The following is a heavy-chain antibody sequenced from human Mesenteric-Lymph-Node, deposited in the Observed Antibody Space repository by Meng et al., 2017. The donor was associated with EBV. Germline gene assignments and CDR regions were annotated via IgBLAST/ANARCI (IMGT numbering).Heavy chain of an antibody. CDR3: AHRTANCFDP. J-gene: IGHJ5*02. CDR1: GFSLSTSGVG. V-gene: IGHV2-5*02. Sequence: LQECAPPLSQPTHTLPSSCTFSGFSLSTSGVGVGWIPQPPVEALGWLTLIYWDDDKRYSPSLKTRLTSTKDTSENQVVLTMPNMDPVDAATYYCAHRTANCFDPWGQGTLVTVSS. CDR2: IYWDDDK.